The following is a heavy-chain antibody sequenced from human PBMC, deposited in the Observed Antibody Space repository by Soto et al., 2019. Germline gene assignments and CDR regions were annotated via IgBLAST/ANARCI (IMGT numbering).Heavy chain of an antibody. CDR1: GYTFTSCD. CDR2: MNPDNGNT. CDR3: ARISGRPSNYYHIDV. V-gene: IGHV1-8*01. J-gene: IGHJ6*02. Sequence: ASVKVSCKASGYTFTSCDVNWVRQAPGQGLEWMGWMNPDNGNTGYVQKFQGRVTMTRDSSMSTAYMELSSLRSEDTAVYYCARISGRPSNYYHIDVWGQGTTVTVSS. D-gene: IGHD1-26*01.